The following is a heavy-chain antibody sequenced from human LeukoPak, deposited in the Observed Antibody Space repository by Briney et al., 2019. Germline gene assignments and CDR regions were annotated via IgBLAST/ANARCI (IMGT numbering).Heavy chain of an antibody. CDR3: AKDYGSGSYLDY. CDR1: GFTFSSYA. Sequence: GGSLRLSCAASGFTFSSYAMSWVRQAPGKGLEWVSDISGSGGSTYYADSVKGRFTISRDNSKNTLYMQMNSLRAEDTAVYYCAKDYGSGSYLDYWGQGTLVAVSS. V-gene: IGHV3-23*01. D-gene: IGHD3-10*01. J-gene: IGHJ4*02. CDR2: ISGSGGST.